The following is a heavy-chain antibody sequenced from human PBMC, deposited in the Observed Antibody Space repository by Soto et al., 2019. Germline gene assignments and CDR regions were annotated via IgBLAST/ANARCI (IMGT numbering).Heavy chain of an antibody. V-gene: IGHV4-39*01. CDR2: IYYSGST. J-gene: IGHJ5*02. CDR1: GGSSGNRSDY. Sequence: PQCDPSTVVGGSSGNRSDYCVWNKQPPGKGLEWIGSIYYSGSTYYNPSLKSRVTISVDTSKNQFSLKLSSVTAADTAVYYCARHIAAIGDVPTGLDPWGQGTLVTGSP. D-gene: IGHD4-17*01. CDR3: ARHIAAIGDVPTGLDP.